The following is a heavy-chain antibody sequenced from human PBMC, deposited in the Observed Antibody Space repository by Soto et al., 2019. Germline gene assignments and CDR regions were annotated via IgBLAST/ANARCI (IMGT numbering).Heavy chain of an antibody. Sequence: PSETLSLTCTVSGGSISSSSYIWTWIRQTPGKGLQWIGQINHSGSANYNPSLKSRVTISVHTSSSQFSLELSSVTAADTAVYYCARGLISGSHYSGGWYYFDSWGQGTQVTVSS. V-gene: IGHV4-39*07. CDR2: INHSGSA. J-gene: IGHJ4*02. CDR1: GGSISSSSYI. D-gene: IGHD1-26*01. CDR3: ARGLISGSHYSGGWYYFDS.